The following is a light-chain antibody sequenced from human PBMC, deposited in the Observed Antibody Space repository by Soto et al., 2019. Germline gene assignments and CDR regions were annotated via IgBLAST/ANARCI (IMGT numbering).Light chain of an antibody. J-gene: IGKJ5*01. Sequence: DIQMTHSPSTLSASVVDRVTITCXASHSFNNWLAWYQQKPGKAPKVLIYKASSLKSGVPSRFSGSGSGTEFTLTIISLQPDDFATYYCQEYNSYSITFGQGTRLEIK. V-gene: IGKV1-5*03. CDR2: KAS. CDR3: QEYNSYSIT. CDR1: HSFNNW.